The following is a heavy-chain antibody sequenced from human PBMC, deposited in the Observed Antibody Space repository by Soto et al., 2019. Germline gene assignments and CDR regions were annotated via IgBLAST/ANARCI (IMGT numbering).Heavy chain of an antibody. CDR2: IYNSGST. CDR1: GGSISSGGYS. V-gene: IGHV4-30-2*01. CDR3: ARVIRLVHGRVGAFDS. D-gene: IGHD6-19*01. Sequence: SETLSLTCAVSGGSISSGGYSWSWIRQPPGKGLERIGYIYNSGSTYYNPSLKSRVNISVDRSKNQFSLKLSSVTAADTAVYYCARVIRLVHGRVGAFDSWGQGTMVTVSS. J-gene: IGHJ3*02.